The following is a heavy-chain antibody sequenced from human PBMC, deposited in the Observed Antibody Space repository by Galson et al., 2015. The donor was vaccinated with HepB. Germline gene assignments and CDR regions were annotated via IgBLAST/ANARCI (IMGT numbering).Heavy chain of an antibody. V-gene: IGHV3-23*01. CDR3: GKDGGMVANNPYQFHY. CDR1: GFTFTRYA. J-gene: IGHJ4*02. Sequence: SLRLSCAASGFTFTRYAMTWVRQAPGKGLEWVSSITSSGGNTYYTDAVQGRFTISRDNTKNTLSLQLNSLGVEETAVYYCGKDGGMVANNPYQFHYWGQGTLVTVSS. D-gene: IGHD2-15*01. CDR2: ITSSGGNT.